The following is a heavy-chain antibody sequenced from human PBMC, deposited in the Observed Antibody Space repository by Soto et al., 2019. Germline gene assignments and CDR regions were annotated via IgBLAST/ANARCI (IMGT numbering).Heavy chain of an antibody. J-gene: IGHJ6*03. CDR3: ARGVAPWLIYTSERDYFYMDV. Sequence: GGSLRLSCAASGFTFTNYDMHWVRQVTGKGLEWVSAIGAAGDTFYPGSVKGRFTVSRENAKNSLYLQMDSLGAGDTAVYYCARGVAPWLIYTSERDYFYMDVWGKGTTVTVSS. CDR2: IGAAGDT. V-gene: IGHV3-13*01. D-gene: IGHD6-19*01. CDR1: GFTFTNYD.